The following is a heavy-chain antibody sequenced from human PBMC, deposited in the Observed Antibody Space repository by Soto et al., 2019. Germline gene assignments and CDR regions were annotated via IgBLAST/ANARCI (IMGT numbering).Heavy chain of an antibody. CDR3: AREGRGSSWYQIYYYYGMDV. J-gene: IGHJ6*02. V-gene: IGHV3-48*02. Sequence: PGGSLRLSCAASGFTFSSYSMNWVRQAPGKGLEWVSYISSSSSTIYYADSEKGRFTISRDNAKNSLYLQMNSLRDEDTAVYYCAREGRGSSWYQIYYYYGMDVWGQGTTVTVSS. CDR2: ISSSSSTI. D-gene: IGHD6-13*01. CDR1: GFTFSSYS.